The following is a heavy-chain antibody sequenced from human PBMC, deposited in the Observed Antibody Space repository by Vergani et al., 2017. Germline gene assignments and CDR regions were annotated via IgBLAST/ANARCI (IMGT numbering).Heavy chain of an antibody. CDR2: INTNTGNP. CDR3: ARDGTQGYSGYDSHGGFDP. CDR1: GYTFTSYA. J-gene: IGHJ5*02. V-gene: IGHV7-4-1*02. Sequence: QVQLVQSGAEVKKPGASVKVSCKASGYTFTSYAMNWVRQAPGQGLEWMGWINTNTGNPTYAQGFTGRFVFSLDTSVSTAYLQISSLKAEDTAVYYCARDGTQGYSGYDSHGGFDPWGQGTLVTVSS. D-gene: IGHD5-12*01.